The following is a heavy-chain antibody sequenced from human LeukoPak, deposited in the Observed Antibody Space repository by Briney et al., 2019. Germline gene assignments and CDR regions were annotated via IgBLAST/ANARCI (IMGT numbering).Heavy chain of an antibody. Sequence: GGSLRLSCTTSGFNFRAYWMAWVRQAPGKGLEWVSGISWNSGSIGYADSVKGRFTISRDNAKNSLYLQMNSLRAEDTALYYCAKDIALMVAGPFDYWGQGTLVTVSS. CDR2: ISWNSGSI. J-gene: IGHJ4*02. D-gene: IGHD2-8*01. CDR1: GFNFRAYW. CDR3: AKDIALMVAGPFDY. V-gene: IGHV3-9*01.